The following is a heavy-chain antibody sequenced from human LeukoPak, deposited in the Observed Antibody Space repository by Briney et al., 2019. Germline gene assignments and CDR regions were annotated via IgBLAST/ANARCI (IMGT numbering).Heavy chain of an antibody. D-gene: IGHD3-3*01. CDR3: AKADTLRFLEWLPQY. V-gene: IGHV3-23*01. J-gene: IGHJ4*02. Sequence: GGSLRLSCAASGFTFSSYAMSWVRQAPGKGLECVSAISGSGGSTYYADSVKGRFTISRDNSKNTLYLQMNSLRAEDTAVYYCAKADTLRFLEWLPQYWGQGTLVTVSS. CDR2: ISGSGGST. CDR1: GFTFSSYA.